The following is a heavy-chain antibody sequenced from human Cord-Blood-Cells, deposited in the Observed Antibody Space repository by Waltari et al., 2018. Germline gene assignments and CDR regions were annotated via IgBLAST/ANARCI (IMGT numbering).Heavy chain of an antibody. D-gene: IGHD6-13*01. J-gene: IGHJ4*02. CDR3: ARGYSSSWFDY. CDR1: GYTFTTYA. CDR2: INAGNGNT. Sequence: QVQLVQSGAEGKKPGASVKVSCKASGYTFTTYAMHWVRQAPGQRLEWMGWINAGNGNTKYSQKFQGRVTITRDTSASTAYMELSSLRSEDTAVYYCARGYSSSWFDYWGQGTLVTVSS. V-gene: IGHV1-3*01.